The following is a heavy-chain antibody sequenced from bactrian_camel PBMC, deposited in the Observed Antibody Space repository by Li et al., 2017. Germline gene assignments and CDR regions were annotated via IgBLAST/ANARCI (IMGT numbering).Heavy chain of an antibody. V-gene: IGHV3S1*01. Sequence: HVQLVESGGGSVQAGGSLSLACAASGYRNRRNCMGWFRQAPGKEREGVAAILTTTGRTWYADAVKGRFAISKDSAKNTAYLQMDSLKPDDTAIYYCAASLDRAGQYLSPDAYLYSGQGTQVTVS. D-gene: IGHD1*01. CDR1: GYRNRRNC. J-gene: IGHJ4*01. CDR2: ILTTTGRT.